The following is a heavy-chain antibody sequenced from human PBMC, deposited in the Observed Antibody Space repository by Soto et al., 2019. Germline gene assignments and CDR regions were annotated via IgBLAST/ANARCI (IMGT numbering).Heavy chain of an antibody. CDR1: GYTFTSYY. V-gene: IGHV1-46*03. J-gene: IGHJ3*02. D-gene: IGHD3-9*01. CDR2: INPSGGST. CDR3: ARGYRYYDILTGYRPSDAFDI. Sequence: ASVKVPCKASGYTFTSYYMHWVRQAPGQGLEWMGIINPSGGSTSYAQKFQGRVTMTRDTSASTVYMELSSLRSEDTAVYYCARGYRYYDILTGYRPSDAFDIWGQGTMVTVSS.